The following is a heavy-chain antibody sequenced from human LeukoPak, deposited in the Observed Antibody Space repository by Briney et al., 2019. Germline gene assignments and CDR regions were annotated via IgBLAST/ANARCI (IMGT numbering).Heavy chain of an antibody. CDR3: ARALTSSSWYSDY. V-gene: IGHV1-69*13. J-gene: IGHJ4*02. CDR1: GCTFSSYV. D-gene: IGHD6-13*01. Sequence: ASVKLSCKASGCTFSSYVFSWVRQAPGPGLEWRGGIIPSFGTATYAKKFQARVTITADESTSTAYMELSSLRSEDTAVYYCARALTSSSWYSDYWGQGTLVTVSS. CDR2: IIPSFGTA.